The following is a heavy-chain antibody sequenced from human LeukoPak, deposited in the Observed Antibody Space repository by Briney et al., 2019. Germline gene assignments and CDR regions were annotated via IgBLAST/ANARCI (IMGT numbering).Heavy chain of an antibody. Sequence: GGSLRLSCAASGFTFSSYAMSWVRQAPGKGLEWVSAISGSGGSTYYADSVKGRFTISRDNAKNTLYLQMNSMRAEDTAVYYCAKGRYYYDSSDAFDIWGQGTMVTVSS. CDR3: AKGRYYYDSSDAFDI. CDR1: GFTFSSYA. D-gene: IGHD3-22*01. CDR2: ISGSGGST. J-gene: IGHJ3*02. V-gene: IGHV3-23*01.